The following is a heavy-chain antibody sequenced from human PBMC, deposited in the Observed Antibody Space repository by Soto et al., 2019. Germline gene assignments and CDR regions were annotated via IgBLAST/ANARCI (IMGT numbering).Heavy chain of an antibody. D-gene: IGHD6-13*01. V-gene: IGHV3-48*01. CDR3: ARDPASYSSSWWNYYYYMDV. Sequence: GGSLRLSCAASGFTFSSYSMNWVRQAPGKGLEWVSYISSSSSTIYYADSVKGRFTISRDNAKNSLYLQMNSLRAEDTAANYCARDPASYSSSWWNYYYYMDVWGKGTTVTVSS. CDR2: ISSSSSTI. J-gene: IGHJ6*03. CDR1: GFTFSSYS.